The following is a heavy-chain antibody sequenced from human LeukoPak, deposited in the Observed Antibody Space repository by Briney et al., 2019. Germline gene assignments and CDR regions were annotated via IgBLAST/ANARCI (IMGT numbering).Heavy chain of an antibody. V-gene: IGHV1-46*01. CDR2: INPSGGST. Sequence: ASVKVSCKASGYTFTSYYMHWVRQAPGQGLEWMGIINPSGGSTSYAQKFQGRVTMTRDMSTSTVYMELSSLRSEDTAVYYCASGNYCGGGSCFEAVGGYWGQGTLVTVSS. D-gene: IGHD2-15*01. CDR1: GYTFTSYY. CDR3: ASGNYCGGGSCFEAVGGY. J-gene: IGHJ4*02.